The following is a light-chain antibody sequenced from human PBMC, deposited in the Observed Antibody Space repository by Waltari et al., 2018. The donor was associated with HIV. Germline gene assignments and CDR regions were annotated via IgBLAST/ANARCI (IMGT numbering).Light chain of an antibody. V-gene: IGLV1-40*01. Sequence: QSVLTQPPSVSGAPWQRVTISCTGNSFNIGAGYDVHWYQQFPGTAPRLLIHGNTNRPSGVPDRFSGSKSDTSASLASTGLEAEDESDYYCQSYDRSLTGWVFGGGTKLTVL. CDR3: QSYDRSLTGWV. CDR2: GNT. CDR1: SFNIGAGYD. J-gene: IGLJ3*02.